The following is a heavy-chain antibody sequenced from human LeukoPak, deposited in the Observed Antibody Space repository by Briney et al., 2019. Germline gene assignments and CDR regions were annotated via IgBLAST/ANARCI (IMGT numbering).Heavy chain of an antibody. CDR1: GGSISSGGYY. CDR3: ARDGGGAQLEFFDY. Sequence: SETLSLTCTVSGGSISSGGYYWSWLRQHPGKGLEWIGYIYYSKSTYYNPSLKSRVTITVDTSKNQYSLKLSSVTAEDTAVYYGARDGGGAQLEFFDYWGQGTLVTVSS. D-gene: IGHD2-21*01. V-gene: IGHV4-31*03. CDR2: IYYSKST. J-gene: IGHJ4*02.